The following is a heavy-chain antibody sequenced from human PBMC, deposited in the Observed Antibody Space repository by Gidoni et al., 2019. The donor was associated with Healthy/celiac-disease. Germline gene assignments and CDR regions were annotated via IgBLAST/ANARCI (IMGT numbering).Heavy chain of an antibody. CDR1: GFTFSSYG. Sequence: QVQLVESGGGVVQPGGSLRLSCAASGFTFSSYGMHWVRQAPGKGLEWVAFIRYDGSNKYYADSVKGRFTISRDNSKNTLYLQMNSLRAEDTAVYYCAKADYDFWGAPSNFDYWGQGTLVTVSS. CDR3: AKADYDFWGAPSNFDY. CDR2: IRYDGSNK. D-gene: IGHD3-3*01. J-gene: IGHJ4*02. V-gene: IGHV3-30*02.